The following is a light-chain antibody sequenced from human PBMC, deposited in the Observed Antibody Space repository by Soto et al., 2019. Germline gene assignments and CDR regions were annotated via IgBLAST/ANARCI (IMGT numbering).Light chain of an antibody. CDR3: CSYATTFYV. CDR2: DVS. Sequence: QSALTQPRSVSGSPGQSVTIPCTGPTIDVDSSNYVSWYQQHPGKAPKLMIYDVSERPSGVPDRFSGSKSGSTASLTISGLQAEDEADYYCCSYATTFYVFGSGTKVTVL. J-gene: IGLJ1*01. V-gene: IGLV2-11*01. CDR1: TIDVDSSNY.